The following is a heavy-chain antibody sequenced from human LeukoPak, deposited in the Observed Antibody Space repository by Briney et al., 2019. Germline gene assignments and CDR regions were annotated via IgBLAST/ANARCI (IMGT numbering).Heavy chain of an antibody. CDR2: IYYSGST. CDR1: GGSISINNYY. D-gene: IGHD3-3*01. CDR3: ARHPRYDFWS. Sequence: SETLSLTCTVSGGSISINNYYWGWIRQPPGKGLEWIGNIYYSGSTYYNPSLKSRVTISVDTSKNQFSLKLSSVTAAETAVYYCARHPRYDFWSWGQGTLVTVSS. J-gene: IGHJ4*02. V-gene: IGHV4-39*01.